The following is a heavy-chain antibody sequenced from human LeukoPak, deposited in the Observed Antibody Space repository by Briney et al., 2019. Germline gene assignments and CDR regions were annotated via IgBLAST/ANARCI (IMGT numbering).Heavy chain of an antibody. V-gene: IGHV3-9*01. CDR2: ISWNSGSI. D-gene: IGHD3-10*01. Sequence: PGGSLRLSCAASGFTFDDYAMHWVRQAPGKGLEWVSGISWNSGSIGYADSVKGRFTISRDNAKNSLYLQMNSLRAEDTALYYCAKDSYGSGSHFDYWGQGTLVTVSS. CDR3: AKDSYGSGSHFDY. J-gene: IGHJ4*02. CDR1: GFTFDDYA.